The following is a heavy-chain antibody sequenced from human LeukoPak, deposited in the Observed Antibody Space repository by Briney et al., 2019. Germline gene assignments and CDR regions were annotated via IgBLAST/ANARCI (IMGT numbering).Heavy chain of an antibody. V-gene: IGHV4-59*01. Sequence: PSETLSLTCTVSGGSISSYYWSWIRQPPGKGLEWIGNIYYSGSTNYNPSLKSRVTISVDTSKNQFSLKLSSVTAADTAVYYCTRGSIAYYYMDVWGKGATVTISS. CDR3: TRGSIAYYYMDV. D-gene: IGHD3-22*01. J-gene: IGHJ6*03. CDR1: GGSISSYY. CDR2: IYYSGST.